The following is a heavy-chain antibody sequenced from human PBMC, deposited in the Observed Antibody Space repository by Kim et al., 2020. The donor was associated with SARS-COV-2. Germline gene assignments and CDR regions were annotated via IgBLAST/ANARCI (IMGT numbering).Heavy chain of an antibody. V-gene: IGHV3-30*18. CDR1: GFTFSSYG. D-gene: IGHD6-19*01. Sequence: GGSLRLSCAASGFTFSSYGMHWVRQAPGKGLEWVAVISYDGSNKYYADSVKGRFTISRDNSKNTLYLQMNSLRAEDTAVYYCAKLQGSYSRGWSKGIVGAFDIWGQGTMVTVSS. CDR2: ISYDGSNK. CDR3: AKLQGSYSRGWSKGIVGAFDI. J-gene: IGHJ3*02.